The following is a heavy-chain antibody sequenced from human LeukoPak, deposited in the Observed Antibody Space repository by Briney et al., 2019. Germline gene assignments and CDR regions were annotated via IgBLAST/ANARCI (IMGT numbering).Heavy chain of an antibody. CDR3: AKVDIVATIDAGRLVDY. Sequence: GRSLRLSCAASGFTFSSYGMQWVRQAPDKGLEWVAAISNDGSNKYYADSMKGRFTISRDNSKNTLYLQMNSLRTEDTAVYYCAKVDIVATIDAGRLVDYWGQETLVTVSS. CDR2: ISNDGSNK. CDR1: GFTFSSYG. J-gene: IGHJ4*02. V-gene: IGHV3-30*18. D-gene: IGHD5-12*01.